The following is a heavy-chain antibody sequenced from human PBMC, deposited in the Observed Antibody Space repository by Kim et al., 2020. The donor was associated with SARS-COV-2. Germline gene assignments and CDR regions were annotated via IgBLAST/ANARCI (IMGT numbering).Heavy chain of an antibody. V-gene: IGHV4-31*03. Sequence: SETLSLTCTVSGGSISSGGYYWSWIRQHPGKGLEWIGYIYYSGSTYYNPSLKSRVTISVDTSKNQFSLKLSSVTAADTAVYYCAREGTIAARNYYYYYYMDVWGKGTTVTVSS. CDR1: GGSISSGGYY. CDR3: AREGTIAARNYYYYYYMDV. CDR2: IYYSGST. D-gene: IGHD6-6*01. J-gene: IGHJ6*03.